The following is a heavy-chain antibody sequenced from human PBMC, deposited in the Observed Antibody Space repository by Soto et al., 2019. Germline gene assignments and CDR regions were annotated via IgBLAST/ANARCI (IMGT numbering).Heavy chain of an antibody. Sequence: GGSLRLSCAASGFTFSSYSMNWVRQAPGKGLEWVSSISSSSYIYYADSVRGRFTISRDNAKNSLYLQMNSLRAEDTAAYYCARDSGYFTTAFDYWGQGTLVTVSS. CDR1: GFTFSSYS. CDR3: ARDSGYFTTAFDY. V-gene: IGHV3-21*01. D-gene: IGHD3-3*01. CDR2: ISSSSYI. J-gene: IGHJ4*02.